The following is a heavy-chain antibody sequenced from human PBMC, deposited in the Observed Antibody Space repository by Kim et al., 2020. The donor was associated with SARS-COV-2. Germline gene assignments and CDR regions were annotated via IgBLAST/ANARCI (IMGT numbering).Heavy chain of an antibody. J-gene: IGHJ4*02. CDR1: GFTFSSYA. CDR2: ISYDGSNK. CDR3: ARRQTPYYYDSSGYLIH. D-gene: IGHD3-22*01. Sequence: GGSLRLSCAASGFTFSSYAMHWVRQAPGKGLEWVAVISYDGSNKYYADSVKGRFTISRDNSKNTLYLQMNSLRAEDTAVYYCARRQTPYYYDSSGYLIHWGQGTLVTVSS. V-gene: IGHV3-30*04.